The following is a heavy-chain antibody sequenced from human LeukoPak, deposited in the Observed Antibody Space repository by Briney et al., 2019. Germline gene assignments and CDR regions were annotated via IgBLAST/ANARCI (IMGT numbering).Heavy chain of an antibody. CDR3: AKDSRGYYSGSGNPNWFDP. CDR1: GYTFTSYG. V-gene: IGHV1-18*01. D-gene: IGHD3-10*01. Sequence: GASVKVSCKASGYTFTSYGISWVRQAPGQGLEWMGWISAYNGNTNYAQKLQGRVTMTTDTSTSTAYMELRSLRAEDTAVYYCAKDSRGYYSGSGNPNWFDPWGQGTRVTVSS. J-gene: IGHJ5*02. CDR2: ISAYNGNT.